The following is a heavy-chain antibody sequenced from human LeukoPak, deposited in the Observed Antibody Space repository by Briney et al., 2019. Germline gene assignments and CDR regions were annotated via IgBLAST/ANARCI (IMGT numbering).Heavy chain of an antibody. CDR2: VYYCGST. CDR3: VRRDNTGWNYFDY. CDR1: GGSINSHY. D-gene: IGHD6-19*01. Sequence: KSSETLSLTCTVSGGSINSHYWRWMRQPPGKGLEWIGDVYYCGSTKYNPSLKSRVTISVDTSKNHLSLKLSSVLAADTAIYYCVRRDNTGWNYFDYWGQGILVTVSS. J-gene: IGHJ4*02. V-gene: IGHV4-59*08.